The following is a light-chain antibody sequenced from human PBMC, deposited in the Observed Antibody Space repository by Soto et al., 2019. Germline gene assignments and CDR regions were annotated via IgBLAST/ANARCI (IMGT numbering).Light chain of an antibody. V-gene: IGLV2-14*03. CDR3: SSYTSSGSVI. CDR2: DVN. Sequence: QSALTQPASVSGSPGQSIASSCTGTSSDVGAYDYVSWYQQHPGKAPKLMINDVNHRPSGVSNRFSGSKSGNTASLTISGLQAEDEADYYCSSYTSSGSVIFGGGTKLTVL. CDR1: SSDVGAYDY. J-gene: IGLJ2*01.